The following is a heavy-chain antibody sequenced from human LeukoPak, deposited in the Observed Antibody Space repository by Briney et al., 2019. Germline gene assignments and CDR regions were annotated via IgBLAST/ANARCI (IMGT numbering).Heavy chain of an antibody. J-gene: IGHJ4*02. CDR1: GGSISSSSYY. Sequence: SETLSLTCTVSGGSISSSSYYWGWIRQPPGKGLEWIGSIYYSGSTYYNPSLKSRVTISVDTSKNQFSLKLSSVTAADTAVYYRARQGSSWYYFDYWGQGTLVTVSS. D-gene: IGHD6-13*01. CDR2: IYYSGST. V-gene: IGHV4-39*01. CDR3: ARQGSSWYYFDY.